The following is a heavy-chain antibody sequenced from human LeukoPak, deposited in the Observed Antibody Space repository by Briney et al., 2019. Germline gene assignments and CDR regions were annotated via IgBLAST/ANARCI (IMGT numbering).Heavy chain of an antibody. Sequence: ASVKVSCKASGYTFTGYYMHWVRQAPGQGLQWMGWINPNSGGTNYAQKFQGRVTMTRDTSISTAYMDLSRLRSDDTAVYYCARDKARTSSGWYDGYDAFDIWGQGTMVTVSS. CDR3: ARDKARTSSGWYDGYDAFDI. J-gene: IGHJ3*02. V-gene: IGHV1-2*02. CDR1: GYTFTGYY. CDR2: INPNSGGT. D-gene: IGHD6-19*01.